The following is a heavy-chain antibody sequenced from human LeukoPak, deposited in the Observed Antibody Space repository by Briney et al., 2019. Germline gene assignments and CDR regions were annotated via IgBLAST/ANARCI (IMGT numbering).Heavy chain of an antibody. D-gene: IGHD4-17*01. CDR2: IKQGGTEK. CDR3: ARVRGDYWFDF. Sequence: PGGSVTLSCAASGFIFSSYWMSWVRQAPAKGLEWVANIKQGGTEKYYVDSVKGRFTISRDNAKNSLYLQTNSLRAEDTAVYYCARVRGDYWFDFWGQGTLVTVSS. CDR1: GFIFSSYW. V-gene: IGHV3-7*04. J-gene: IGHJ4*02.